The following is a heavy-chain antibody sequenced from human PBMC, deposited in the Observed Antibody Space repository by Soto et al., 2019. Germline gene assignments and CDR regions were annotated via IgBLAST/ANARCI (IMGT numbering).Heavy chain of an antibody. V-gene: IGHV3-30-3*01. CDR3: AREVAVAATMGGGYFDY. CDR2: ISYAGNNK. Sequence: QVQLVESGGGVVQPGRSLRLSCAASGFTFSSYAMHWVRQVPGKGLEWVTFISYAGNNKYYADSVEGRFTISRDNSKNTLYLQMNSLRAEDTAVYYCAREVAVAATMGGGYFDYWGQGTLVTVSS. CDR1: GFTFSSYA. D-gene: IGHD6-19*01. J-gene: IGHJ4*02.